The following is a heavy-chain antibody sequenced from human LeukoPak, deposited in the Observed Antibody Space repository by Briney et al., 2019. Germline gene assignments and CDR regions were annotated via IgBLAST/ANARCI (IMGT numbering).Heavy chain of an antibody. CDR1: GGSITSGIHY. V-gene: IGHV4-39*07. CDR2: IYYTGST. CDR3: ARDQSWIDF. J-gene: IGHJ5*01. Sequence: SETLSLACTVSGGSITSGIHYWGWIRQPPGKGLEWIGSIYYTGSTYYNPSLKSRVTMSVDTSKNQFSLRVNSVTAADTAVYYCARDQSWIDFWGQGTLVTVSS.